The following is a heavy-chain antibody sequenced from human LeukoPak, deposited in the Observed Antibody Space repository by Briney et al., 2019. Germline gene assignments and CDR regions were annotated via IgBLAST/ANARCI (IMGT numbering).Heavy chain of an antibody. V-gene: IGHV4-4*07. CDR2: IYTSGST. J-gene: IGHJ6*03. D-gene: IGHD6-19*01. CDR1: GGSISSYY. CDR3: ARVVAVAGTSYYYYYMDV. Sequence: SETLSLTRTVSGGSISSYYWSWIRQPAGKGLEWIGRIYTSGSTNYNPSLKSRVTISVDKSKNQFSLKLSSVTAADTAVYYCARVVAVAGTSYYYYYMDVWGKGTTVTVSS.